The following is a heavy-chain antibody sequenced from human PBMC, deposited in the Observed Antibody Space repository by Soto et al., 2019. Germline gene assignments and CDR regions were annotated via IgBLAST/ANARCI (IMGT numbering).Heavy chain of an antibody. CDR2: ISSSSSYI. D-gene: IGHD4-17*01. CDR1: GFTFSSYS. CDR3: ARDRKDASFAVHTVTTDY. Sequence: EVQLVESGGGLVKPGGSLRLSCAASGFTFSSYSMNWVRKAPGKRLEWVSSISSSSSYIYYADSVKGRFTISRINAKNTMHPQMNGRIAEDPAVYYGARDRKDASFAVHTVTTDYWGQGTLVTVSS. J-gene: IGHJ4*02. V-gene: IGHV3-21*01.